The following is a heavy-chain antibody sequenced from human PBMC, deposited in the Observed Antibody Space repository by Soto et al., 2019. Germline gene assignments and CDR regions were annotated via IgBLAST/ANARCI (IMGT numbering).Heavy chain of an antibody. Sequence: SVKVSCKASGGTFSSYTISWVRQAPGQGLEWMGRIIPILGIANYAQKFQGRVTITADKSTSTAYMEPSSLRSEDTAVYYCARDSPTTVKALDYWGQGTLVTVSS. CDR3: ARDSPTTVKALDY. V-gene: IGHV1-69*04. D-gene: IGHD4-4*01. CDR2: IIPILGIA. J-gene: IGHJ4*02. CDR1: GGTFSSYT.